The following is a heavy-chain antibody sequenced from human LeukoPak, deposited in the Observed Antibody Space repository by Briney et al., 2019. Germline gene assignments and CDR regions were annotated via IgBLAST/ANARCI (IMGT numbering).Heavy chain of an antibody. J-gene: IGHJ4*02. CDR2: IYHSGST. CDR1: GYSISSGYY. CDR3: ARRGLQTPFDY. V-gene: IGHV4-38-2*01. Sequence: SETLSLTCAVSGYSISSGYYWGWIRQPPGKGLEWIGSIYHSGSTYYNPSLKSRVTISVDTSKNQLSLKLSSVTAADTAVYYCARRGLQTPFDYWGQGTLVTVSP. D-gene: IGHD4-11*01.